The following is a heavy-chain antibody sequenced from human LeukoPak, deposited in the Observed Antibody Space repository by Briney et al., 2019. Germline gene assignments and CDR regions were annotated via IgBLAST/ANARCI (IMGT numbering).Heavy chain of an antibody. CDR1: GGSISSYY. CDR2: IHYSGST. V-gene: IGHV4-59*01. J-gene: IGHJ4*02. Sequence: PSETLSLTCTVSGGSISSYYWSWIRQPPGKGLEWIGYIHYSGSTHYNPSLKSRVTISVDTSKNQVSLKLRSVTAADTAVYYCARGGDYYDSSGYPIWGQGTLVTVSS. CDR3: ARGGDYYDSSGYPI. D-gene: IGHD3-22*01.